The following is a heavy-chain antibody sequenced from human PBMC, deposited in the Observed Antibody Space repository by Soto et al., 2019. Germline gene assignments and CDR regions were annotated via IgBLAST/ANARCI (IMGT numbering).Heavy chain of an antibody. Sequence: LRLSCAASGFTFSSYWMHWVRQAPGKGLVWVSRINSDGSSTSYADSVKGRFTISRDNAKNTLYLQMNSLRAEDTAVYYCARFSQSLYYYYGMDVWGQGTTVTVSS. J-gene: IGHJ6*02. CDR1: GFTFSSYW. CDR3: ARFSQSLYYYYGMDV. CDR2: INSDGSST. V-gene: IGHV3-74*01.